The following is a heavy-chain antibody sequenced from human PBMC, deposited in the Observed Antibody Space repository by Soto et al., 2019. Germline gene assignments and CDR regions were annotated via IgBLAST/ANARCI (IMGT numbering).Heavy chain of an antibody. CDR3: ARTLDYGHMDV. D-gene: IGHD3-16*01. CDR1: GDSVRNQY. V-gene: IGHV4-4*09. Sequence: PETLSLTCTVSGDSVRNQYWSWIRRPPGRGLEWIGYIYRSGSTKYNPSLKSRLTISVDTSKNQFSLKLSSVTAADTAVYYCARTLDYGHMDVWGKGTTVTVSS. J-gene: IGHJ6*03. CDR2: IYRSGST.